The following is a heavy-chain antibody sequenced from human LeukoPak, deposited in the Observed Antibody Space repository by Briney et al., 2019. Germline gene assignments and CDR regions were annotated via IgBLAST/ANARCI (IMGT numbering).Heavy chain of an antibody. CDR1: GFTFRIYA. J-gene: IGHJ6*02. D-gene: IGHD3-3*01. V-gene: IGHV3-23*01. Sequence: GGSLRLSCAASGFTFRIYAMSWVRQAPGKGLEWVSGISGSDASTFYADSVMGRFTISRDNSMNTLYLQMNNVRAEDAAIYFCARRGSEWNSYFYPMDVWGQGTTVTVSS. CDR3: ARRGSEWNSYFYPMDV. CDR2: ISGSDAST.